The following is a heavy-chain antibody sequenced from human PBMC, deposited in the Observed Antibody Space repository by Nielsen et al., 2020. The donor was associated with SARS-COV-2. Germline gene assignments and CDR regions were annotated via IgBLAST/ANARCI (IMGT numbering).Heavy chain of an antibody. D-gene: IGHD3-10*01. J-gene: IGHJ4*02. V-gene: IGHV1-46*02. Sequence: ASVKVSCKASGGPFNSYAIGWVRQAPGQGLEWMGIMSPTGGSTTYAQKFRGRVTITRDRSTNTAYTELSRLRSEDTAVYYCVAFWFGEDLDYWGQGTLVAVSS. CDR2: MSPTGGST. CDR1: GGPFNSYA. CDR3: VAFWFGEDLDY.